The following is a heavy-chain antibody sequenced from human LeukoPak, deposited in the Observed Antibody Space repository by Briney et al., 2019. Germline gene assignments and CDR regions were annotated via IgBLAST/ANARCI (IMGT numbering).Heavy chain of an antibody. D-gene: IGHD3-3*01. CDR1: GGSISSSSYY. CDR3: ARDLDSGYYNY. J-gene: IGHJ4*02. CDR2: IDEWRRT. V-gene: IGHV4-39*07. Sequence: SETLSLTCTVSGGSISSSSYYWGWIRQPPGKGLEWIGEIDEWRRTSYSPSLKSRVTLSVDTSKNQFSMKLSSVTAVDTAVYYCARDLDSGYYNYWGQGTLVTVSS.